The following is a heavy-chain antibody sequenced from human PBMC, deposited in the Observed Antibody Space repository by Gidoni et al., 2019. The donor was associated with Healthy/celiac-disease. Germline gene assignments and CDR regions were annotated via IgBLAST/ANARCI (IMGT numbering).Heavy chain of an antibody. CDR2: SDPGDSDT. J-gene: IGHJ4*02. V-gene: IGHV5-51*03. Sequence: EVQLVQAGAEGKKPGAALKISGRGSGYSVTSYWFGWVRQMPGKGLEWMGISDPGDSDTRYSPSFQGQVTISADKSISTAYLQWSSLKASDTAMYYCARSGAVAGTIFDYWGQGTLVTVSS. CDR3: ARSGAVAGTIFDY. D-gene: IGHD6-19*01. CDR1: GYSVTSYW.